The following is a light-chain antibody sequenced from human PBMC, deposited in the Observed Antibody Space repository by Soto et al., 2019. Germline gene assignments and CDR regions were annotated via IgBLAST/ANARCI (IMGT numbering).Light chain of an antibody. CDR3: QQFNNYRLT. CDR1: QGISSA. V-gene: IGKV1D-13*01. Sequence: AIQLTQSPSSLSASVGDRVTITCRASQGISSALAWYQQKPGKAPKLLIYDASSLESGVPSRFSGSGSGTDFTLTISSLQPEDFATDYCQQFNNYRLTFGGGTKVEIK. CDR2: DAS. J-gene: IGKJ4*01.